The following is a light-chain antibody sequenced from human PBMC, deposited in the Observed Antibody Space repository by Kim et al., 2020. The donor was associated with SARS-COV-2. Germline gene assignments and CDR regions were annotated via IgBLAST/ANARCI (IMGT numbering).Light chain of an antibody. V-gene: IGKV3-20*01. CDR1: QSVSSSY. Sequence: LAPGQRATLSCRASQSVSSSYLAWYQQKPGQAPRLLIYGASSRATGIPDRFSGSGSGTDFTLTISRLEPEDFAVYYCQQYGSSLYTFGQGTKLEI. CDR3: QQYGSSLYT. CDR2: GAS. J-gene: IGKJ2*01.